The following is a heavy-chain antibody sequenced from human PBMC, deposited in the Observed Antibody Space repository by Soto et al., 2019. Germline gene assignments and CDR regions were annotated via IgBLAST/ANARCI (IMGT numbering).Heavy chain of an antibody. CDR2: ISGSGGST. D-gene: IGHD6-19*01. Sequence: GGSLRLSCAASGFTFSSYAMSWVRQAPGKGLEWVSAISGSGGSTYYADSVKGRFTISRDNSKNTLYLQMNSLRAEDTAVYYCAKGEPYSSGWYTGHDAFDIWGQGTMVTVSS. J-gene: IGHJ3*02. V-gene: IGHV3-23*01. CDR3: AKGEPYSSGWYTGHDAFDI. CDR1: GFTFSSYA.